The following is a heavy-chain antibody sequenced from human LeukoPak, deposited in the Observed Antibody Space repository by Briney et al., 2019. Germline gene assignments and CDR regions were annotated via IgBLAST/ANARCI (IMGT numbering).Heavy chain of an antibody. Sequence: GASVKVSCKASGYTFTSYGISWVRQAPGQGLEWMGWIDGYNGNTRYARKFQGRVTMTTDTSTSTAHMELKSLRSDDTGLFYCVRDSNPILHGMDVWGQGTTVTVSS. J-gene: IGHJ6*02. CDR3: VRDSNPILHGMDV. V-gene: IGHV1-18*01. D-gene: IGHD4-11*01. CDR1: GYTFTSYG. CDR2: IDGYNGNT.